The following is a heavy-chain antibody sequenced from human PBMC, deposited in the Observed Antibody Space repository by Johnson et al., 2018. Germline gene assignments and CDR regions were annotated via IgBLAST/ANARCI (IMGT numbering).Heavy chain of an antibody. V-gene: IGHV4-31*03. J-gene: IGHJ6*02. CDR2: IHYSGST. D-gene: IGHD1-7*01. CDR1: GGSISSGEYY. Sequence: QVQLQESGPGLVKPSQTLSLTCSVSGGSISSGEYYWSWLRQHPGKGLEWIGNIHYSGSTNYNPSLKRRVSISVATSKNQFSVRLSSITAADTAVYYCARDLRIGTTLLSYYYYGLDVWGQGATVTVSS. CDR3: ARDLRIGTTLLSYYYYGLDV.